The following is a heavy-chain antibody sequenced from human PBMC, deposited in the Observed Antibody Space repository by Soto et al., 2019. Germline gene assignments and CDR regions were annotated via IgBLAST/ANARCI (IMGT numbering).Heavy chain of an antibody. J-gene: IGHJ4*02. V-gene: IGHV3-23*01. Sequence: GRSLRLSCVPSGFTFSSYAMSWVRKAPGKGLEWVSAISANGGTTYYIDSVKGRFTISRDNSKNTAYLQMNSLRAEHTAICYCANGGTGEGYFDNWGQGALVTVSS. CDR1: GFTFSSYA. CDR2: ISANGGTT. D-gene: IGHD7-27*01. CDR3: ANGGTGEGYFDN.